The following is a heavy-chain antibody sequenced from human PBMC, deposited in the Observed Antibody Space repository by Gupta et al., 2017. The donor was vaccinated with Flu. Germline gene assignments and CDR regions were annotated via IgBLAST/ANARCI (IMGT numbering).Heavy chain of an antibody. CDR2: ISWNSGSI. V-gene: IGHV3-9*01. Sequence: EVQLVESGGGLVQPGRSLRLSCAASGFTFDDYAMHWVRQAPGKGLEWVSGISWNSGSIGDADSVKGRFTISRDNAKNSLYLQMNSLRAEDTALYYCAKDIGIAVAAFDYWVQGTLVTVSS. CDR3: AKDIGIAVAAFDY. D-gene: IGHD6-19*01. CDR1: GFTFDDYA. J-gene: IGHJ4*02.